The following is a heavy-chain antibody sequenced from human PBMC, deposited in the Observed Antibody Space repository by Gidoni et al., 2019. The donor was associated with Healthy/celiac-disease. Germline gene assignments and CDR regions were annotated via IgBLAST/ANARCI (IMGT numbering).Heavy chain of an antibody. CDR2: IWYDGSNK. D-gene: IGHD1-1*01. CDR3: ARDLRGRGGTDY. CDR1: GFTFSSYG. Sequence: QVQLVASGGGVVQPGRSLRLSCAASGFTFSSYGMHWVRQAPGKGLEWVAVIWYDGSNKYYADSVKGRFTISRDNSKNTLYLQMNSLRAEDTAVYYCARDLRGRGGTDYWGQGTLVTVSS. J-gene: IGHJ4*02. V-gene: IGHV3-33*01.